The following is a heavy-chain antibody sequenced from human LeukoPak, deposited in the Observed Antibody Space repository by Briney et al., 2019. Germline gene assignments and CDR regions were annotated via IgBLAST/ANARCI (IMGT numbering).Heavy chain of an antibody. CDR3: TTDPRLVLTAYRDY. CDR2: IKSTTDAGTS. Sequence: GGSLRLSCAVSGFTFTNSWMSWVRQAPGKGLEWVGRIKSTTDAGTSDSPPPVKASFTISRHDSRNTLYLQMNTLQTEDTAVYYCTTDPRLVLTAYRDYWGQGALVTLSS. D-gene: IGHD3-9*01. V-gene: IGHV3-15*01. J-gene: IGHJ4*02. CDR1: GFTFTNSW.